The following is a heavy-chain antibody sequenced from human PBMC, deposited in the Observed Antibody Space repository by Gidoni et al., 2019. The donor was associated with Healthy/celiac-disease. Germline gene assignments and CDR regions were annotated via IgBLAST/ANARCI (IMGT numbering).Heavy chain of an antibody. CDR1: GGAISSSSYY. J-gene: IGHJ3*02. CDR3: ARHPPQRWLVLCAFDI. CDR2: IYYSGST. D-gene: IGHD6-19*01. V-gene: IGHV4-39*01. Sequence: QLQLQESAPGLVKPSETLSLACTVTGGAISSSSYYWGWLRQPPGKGLEWIGSIYYSGSTYYNPSRKSRVTISVDTSKNQFSLKLSSVTAADTAVYYCARHPPQRWLVLCAFDIWGQGTLVTVSS.